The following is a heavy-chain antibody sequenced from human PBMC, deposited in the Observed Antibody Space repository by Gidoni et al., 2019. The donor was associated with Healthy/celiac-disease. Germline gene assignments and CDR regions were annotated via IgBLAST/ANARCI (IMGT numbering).Heavy chain of an antibody. V-gene: IGHV4-34*01. D-gene: IGHD2-2*01. J-gene: IGHJ4*02. CDR2: INHSGST. CDR3: ARGYCSSTSCYPLDY. CDR1: GGSFSGYY. Sequence: QVQLQQWGAGLLKPSETLSPTCAVYGGSFSGYYWSWIRQPPGKGLEWIGEINHSGSTNYNPSLKSRVTISVDTSKNQFSLKLSSVTAADTAVYYCARGYCSSTSCYPLDYWGQGTLVTVSS.